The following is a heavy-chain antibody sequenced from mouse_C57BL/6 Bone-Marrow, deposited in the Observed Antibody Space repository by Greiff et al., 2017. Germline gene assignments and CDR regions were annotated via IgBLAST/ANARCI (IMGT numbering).Heavy chain of an antibody. V-gene: IGHV1-26*01. J-gene: IGHJ3*01. Sequence: EVQLQQSGPELVKPGASVKISCKASGYTFTDYYMNWVKQSHGKSLEWIRDINPNNGGTSYNQKFKGKATLTVDKSSSTAYMELRSLTSEDSAVYYCARGRLTGKEAWFAYWGQGTLVTVSA. D-gene: IGHD4-1*01. CDR2: INPNNGGT. CDR3: ARGRLTGKEAWFAY. CDR1: GYTFTDYY.